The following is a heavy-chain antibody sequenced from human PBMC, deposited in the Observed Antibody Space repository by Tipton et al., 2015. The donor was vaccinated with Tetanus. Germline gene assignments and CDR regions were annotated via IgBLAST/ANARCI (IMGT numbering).Heavy chain of an antibody. CDR1: GFTFSDFY. Sequence: SLRLSCAASGFTFSDFYMSWIRQTPGKGPESISYISPTSTYINYGDSVRGRFTTSRDNAKNLLYLQMNTLRADDTAVYYCSSEPRTLPNWGQGTLVTVSS. CDR3: SSEPRTLPN. CDR2: ISPTSTYI. V-gene: IGHV3-11*06. J-gene: IGHJ4*02. D-gene: IGHD1-14*01.